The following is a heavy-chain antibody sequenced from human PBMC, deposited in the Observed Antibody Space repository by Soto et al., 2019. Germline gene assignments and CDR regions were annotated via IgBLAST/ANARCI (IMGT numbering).Heavy chain of an antibody. D-gene: IGHD3-22*01. CDR3: ARGRYYYDSSGYGLDY. V-gene: IGHV4-30-4*01. CDR1: GGSISSGDYY. J-gene: IGHJ4*02. Sequence: PSETLSLTCTVSGGSISSGDYYWSWIRQPPGKGLEWIGYIYYSGSTYYNPSLKSRVTISVDTSKNQFSLKLSSVTAADTAVYYCARGRYYYDSSGYGLDYWGQGTLVTVSS. CDR2: IYYSGST.